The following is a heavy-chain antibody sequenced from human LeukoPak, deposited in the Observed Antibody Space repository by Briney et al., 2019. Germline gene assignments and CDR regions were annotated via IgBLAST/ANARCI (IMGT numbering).Heavy chain of an antibody. CDR3: AKILSVHRAPEYFQH. J-gene: IGHJ1*01. CDR1: GFTFSSYA. Sequence: GGSLRLSCAASGFTFSSYAMSWVRQAPGKGLEWVSAISGSGGSTYYADSVKGRFTISRDNSKNTLYLQMNSLRAEDTAVYYYAKILSVHRAPEYFQHWGQGTLVTVSS. CDR2: ISGSGGST. V-gene: IGHV3-23*01. D-gene: IGHD5/OR15-5a*01.